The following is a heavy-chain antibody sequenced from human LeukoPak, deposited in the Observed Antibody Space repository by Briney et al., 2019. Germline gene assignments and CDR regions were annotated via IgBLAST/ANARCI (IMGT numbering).Heavy chain of an antibody. D-gene: IGHD4-17*01. J-gene: IGHJ4*02. Sequence: GGSLRLSCAASGFTFSNYALSWVRQVPGKGLEWVSGITGSGGSTYYADSVKGRFTISRDNSKNTLYLQMNSLGAEDTAVYFCAKDDGGSVTTTDFENWGQGTLVTVSS. CDR2: ITGSGGST. V-gene: IGHV3-23*01. CDR3: AKDDGGSVTTTDFEN. CDR1: GFTFSNYA.